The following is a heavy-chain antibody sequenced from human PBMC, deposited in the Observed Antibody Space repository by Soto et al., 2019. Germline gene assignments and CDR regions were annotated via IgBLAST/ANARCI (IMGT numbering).Heavy chain of an antibody. CDR1: GFTVSNDW. J-gene: IGHJ5*02. CDR3: TTDRFS. V-gene: IGHV3-15*01. Sequence: ESGGGLVEPGGSLRLSCAVSGFTVSNDWMSWVRQAPGKGLEWVGRIKSKIDGGTTDYIAPVKGRFTISRDDSKNTLYLQMNSLRVEDTAVYYCTTDRFSWGQGVLVTVSS. CDR2: IKSKIDGGTT.